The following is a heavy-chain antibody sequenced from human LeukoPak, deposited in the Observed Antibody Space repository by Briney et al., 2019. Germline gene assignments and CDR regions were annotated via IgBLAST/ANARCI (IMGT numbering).Heavy chain of an antibody. J-gene: IGHJ4*02. CDR3: ARLGPVVPAAESFDY. CDR2: INPSGGST. D-gene: IGHD2-2*01. Sequence: ASVKVSCKASGYTFTSCYMHWVRQAPGQGLEWMGIINPSGGSTSYAQKFQGRVTITRDTSTSTVYMELSSLRSEDTAVYYCARLGPVVPAAESFDYWGQGTLVTVSS. CDR1: GYTFTSCY. V-gene: IGHV1-46*01.